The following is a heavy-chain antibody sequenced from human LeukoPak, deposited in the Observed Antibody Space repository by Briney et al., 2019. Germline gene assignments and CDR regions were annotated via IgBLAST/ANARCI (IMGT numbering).Heavy chain of an antibody. CDR1: GFTFSSYG. Sequence: GRSLRLSCAASGFTFSSYGMHWVRQAPGKGLEWVAIISYDGSNKYYADSVKGRFTISRDNSKNTLYLQMNSLRAEDTAVYYCAEAYYGGNSFIDYWGQGTLVTVSS. CDR3: AEAYYGGNSFIDY. V-gene: IGHV3-30*18. CDR2: ISYDGSNK. J-gene: IGHJ4*02. D-gene: IGHD4-23*01.